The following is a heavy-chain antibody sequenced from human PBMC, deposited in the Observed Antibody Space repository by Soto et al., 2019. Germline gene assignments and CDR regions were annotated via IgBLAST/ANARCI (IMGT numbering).Heavy chain of an antibody. CDR2: IIPIFGTA. V-gene: IGHV1-69*12. Sequence: QVQLVQSGAEVKKPGSSVKVSCKASGGTFSSYAISWVRQAPGQGLEWMGGIIPIFGTANYAQKFQGRVKIYAAESTSTAYMELSSLTSEDTAVYYCAIVLELHHYYGIDVCGQGTTVTVSS. CDR3: AIVLELHHYYGIDV. D-gene: IGHD1-7*01. CDR1: GGTFSSYA. J-gene: IGHJ6*02.